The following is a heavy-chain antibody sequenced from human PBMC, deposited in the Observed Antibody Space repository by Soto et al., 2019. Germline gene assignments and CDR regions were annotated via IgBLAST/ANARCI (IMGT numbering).Heavy chain of an antibody. V-gene: IGHV4-4*07. Sequence: SETLSLTCTVSGGSMFSYYWSWIRQPSGRGLEWIARIYGSGGTNYNPSLKSRVTMSLDTSKNKFSLRLTSVTAADTAVYYCAREGASSYASRHFDNWGPGTLVTVSS. D-gene: IGHD3-16*01. J-gene: IGHJ4*02. CDR2: IYGSGGT. CDR3: AREGASSYASRHFDN. CDR1: GGSMFSYY.